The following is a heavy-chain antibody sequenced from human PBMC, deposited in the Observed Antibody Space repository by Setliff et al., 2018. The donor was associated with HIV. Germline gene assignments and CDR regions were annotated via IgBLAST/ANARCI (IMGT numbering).Heavy chain of an antibody. Sequence: SETLSLTCTVSGGSVSSGSYYWSWIRQPPGKGLEWIGSIYYSGSTYYNPSLKSRVTISVDTSKNQFSLKLSSVTAADTAVYYCARGEPSILIEPAAFFDYWGQGTLVTVSS. CDR1: GGSVSSGSYY. V-gene: IGHV4-39*01. CDR2: IYYSGST. J-gene: IGHJ4*02. D-gene: IGHD2-2*01. CDR3: ARGEPSILIEPAAFFDY.